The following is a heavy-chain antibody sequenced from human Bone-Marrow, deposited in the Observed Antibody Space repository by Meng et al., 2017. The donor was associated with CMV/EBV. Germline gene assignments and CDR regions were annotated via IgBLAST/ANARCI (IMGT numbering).Heavy chain of an antibody. D-gene: IGHD5-24*01. CDR2: IKQDGSEK. Sequence: GESLKISCAASGFTFSSYWMSWVRQAPGKGLEWVANIKQDGSEKYYVDSVKGRFTISRDNAKNSLYLQMNSLRAEDTAVYYCARENLQSLDVWGQGTTVTGYS. J-gene: IGHJ6*01. CDR3: ARENLQSLDV. CDR1: GFTFSSYW. V-gene: IGHV3-7*01.